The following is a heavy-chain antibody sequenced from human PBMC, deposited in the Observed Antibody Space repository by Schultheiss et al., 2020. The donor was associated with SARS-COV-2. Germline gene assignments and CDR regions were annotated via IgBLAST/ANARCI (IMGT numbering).Heavy chain of an antibody. Sequence: SGPTLVKPTQTLTLTCTFSGFSLSTSGMCVSWIRQPPGKALEWLALIYWDDDKRYSTSLKTRLTISKDTSKNQVVLTMTNMDPVDTATYYCARGNWNGAPIWFDPWGQGTLVTVSS. CDR1: GFSLSTSGMC. D-gene: IGHD1-1*01. V-gene: IGHV2-70*01. J-gene: IGHJ5*02. CDR3: ARGNWNGAPIWFDP. CDR2: IYWDDDK.